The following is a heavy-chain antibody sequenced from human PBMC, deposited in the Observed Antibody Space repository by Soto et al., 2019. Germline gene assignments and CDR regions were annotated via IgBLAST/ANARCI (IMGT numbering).Heavy chain of an antibody. CDR1: GGSISSSSYY. V-gene: IGHV4-39*01. D-gene: IGHD6-13*01. Sequence: SETLSLTCTVSGGSISSSSYYWGWIRQPPGKGLEWIGSIYYSGSTYYNPSLKSRVTISVDTSKNQFSLKLSPVTAADTAVYYCARLSRSSWYSASWFDPWGQGTLVTVSS. J-gene: IGHJ5*02. CDR2: IYYSGST. CDR3: ARLSRSSWYSASWFDP.